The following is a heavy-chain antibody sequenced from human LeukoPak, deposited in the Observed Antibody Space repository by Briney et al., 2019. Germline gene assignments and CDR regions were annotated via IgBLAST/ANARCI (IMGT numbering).Heavy chain of an antibody. CDR1: GFTFSSYA. CDR2: ISASGGST. J-gene: IGHJ4*02. V-gene: IGHV3-23*01. Sequence: GGSLRLSCAASGFTFSSYAMSWVRQAPGKGLEWVSGISASGGSTYYGDSVKGRFTISRDNSENTLYLHMNSLRAEDTAVYYCARDPIEGFDGSGSCPHLDYWGQGTLVTVSS. CDR3: ARDPIEGFDGSGSCPHLDY. D-gene: IGHD3-10*01.